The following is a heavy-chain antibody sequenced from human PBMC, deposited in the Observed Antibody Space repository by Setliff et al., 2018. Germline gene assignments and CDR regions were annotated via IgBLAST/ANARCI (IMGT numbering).Heavy chain of an antibody. D-gene: IGHD6-19*01. CDR3: AVAVAGMNHFDY. J-gene: IGHJ4*02. CDR1: GFSFESHG. Sequence: PGESLKISCAASGFSFESHGMHWVRQAPGKGLEWVAFIQHDGSNKYYADSVKGRFTISRDNSKNTLYLQMNSLRAEDTAVYYCAVAVAGMNHFDYWGQGTLVTVSS. V-gene: IGHV3-30*02. CDR2: IQHDGSNK.